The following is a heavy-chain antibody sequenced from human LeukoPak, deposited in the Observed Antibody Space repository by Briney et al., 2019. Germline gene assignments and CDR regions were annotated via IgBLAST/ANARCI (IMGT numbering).Heavy chain of an antibody. V-gene: IGHV6-1*01. CDR2: TYYRSRWYN. CDR1: GDSVSSNRAA. J-gene: IGHJ6*02. Sequence: SQTLSLTCAISGDSVSSNRAAWNWIRQSPSRGLEWLGRTYYRSRWYNDYVESVKSRITINPDTSKNQFSLQLNSVTPEDSAVYYCARAADSRGSGMGVWGQGTTVTVSS. D-gene: IGHD3-22*01. CDR3: ARAADSRGSGMGV.